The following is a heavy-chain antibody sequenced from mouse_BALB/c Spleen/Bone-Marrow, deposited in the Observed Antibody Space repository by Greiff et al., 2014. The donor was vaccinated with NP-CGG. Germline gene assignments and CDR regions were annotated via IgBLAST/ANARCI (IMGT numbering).Heavy chain of an antibody. D-gene: IGHD1-1*02. J-gene: IGHJ2*01. CDR2: IYPGSGST. CDR1: GYTFTDYV. Sequence: VQLQQSGPELVKPEASVKMSCKASGYTFTDYVISWVKQRTGQGLEWIGEIYPGSGSTYYNEKFKGKATLTADKSSNTVYMQLISLTSEDSAVFFCVTDPYYGRQYYFDYWGQGTTLTVSS. CDR3: VTDPYYGRQYYFDY. V-gene: IGHV1-77*01.